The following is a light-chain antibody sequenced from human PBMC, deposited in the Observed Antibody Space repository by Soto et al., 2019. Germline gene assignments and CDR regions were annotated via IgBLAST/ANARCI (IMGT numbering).Light chain of an antibody. CDR2: AAS. J-gene: IGKJ2*01. Sequence: EIVLTQSPGTLSLSPGERVTLSCRASQTVSSNYLAWYQQKPGQAPRLLIYAASSRAAGIADRFSASGSGTDFTLTISRLEPEDSAVYYCQQYGSSPWMYTFGQGTKVKIK. CDR1: QTVSSNY. CDR3: QQYGSSPWMYT. V-gene: IGKV3-20*01.